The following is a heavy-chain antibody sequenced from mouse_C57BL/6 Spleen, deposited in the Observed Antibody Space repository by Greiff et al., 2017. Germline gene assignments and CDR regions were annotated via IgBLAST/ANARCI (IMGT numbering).Heavy chain of an antibody. CDR1: GFNIKDYY. V-gene: IGHV14-2*01. CDR3: ARGYYGSSPWFAY. Sequence: EVQLQQSGAELVKPGASVKLSCTASGFNIKDYYMHWVKQRTEQGLEWIGRIDPEDGETKYAPKFKGKATLTVDKYSNTAYLQLSSLTSEYTAVYYCARGYYGSSPWFAYWGQGTLVTVSA. D-gene: IGHD1-1*01. J-gene: IGHJ3*01. CDR2: IDPEDGET.